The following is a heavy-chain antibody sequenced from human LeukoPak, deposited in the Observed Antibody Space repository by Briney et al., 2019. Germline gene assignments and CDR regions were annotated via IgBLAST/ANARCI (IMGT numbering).Heavy chain of an antibody. V-gene: IGHV4-4*07. CDR2: IYTSGST. J-gene: IGHJ3*02. D-gene: IGHD3-10*01. CDR1: GGSISSYY. Sequence: SETLSLTCTVSGGSISSYYWSWIRQPAGKGLEWIGRIYTSGSTNYNPSLKSRVTMSVDTSKNQFSLKLSSVTAADTAVYYCARLERGGEQEAFDIWGQGTMVTVSS. CDR3: ARLERGGEQEAFDI.